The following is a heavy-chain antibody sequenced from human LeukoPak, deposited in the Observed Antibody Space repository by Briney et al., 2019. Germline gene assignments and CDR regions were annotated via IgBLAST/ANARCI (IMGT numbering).Heavy chain of an antibody. Sequence: SETLSLTCSVSGGSISSYYWSWIRQPPGKGLEWIGYIYYSGRTSYNPSLKSRVTISVDTSKNQFSLRLNPVTAADTAVYYCAREQAYGSGSYFTNRGYYYYYMDVWGKGTTATVSS. CDR3: AREQAYGSGSYFTNRGYYYYYMDV. CDR2: IYYSGRT. V-gene: IGHV4-59*01. D-gene: IGHD1-26*01. CDR1: GGSISSYY. J-gene: IGHJ6*03.